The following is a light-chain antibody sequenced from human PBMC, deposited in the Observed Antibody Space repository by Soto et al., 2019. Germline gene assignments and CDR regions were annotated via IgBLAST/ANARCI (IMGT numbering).Light chain of an antibody. V-gene: IGKV3-15*01. Sequence: EIVLTQSPSTLSVSPGERATLSCRASQSVSTNLAWYQQKAGQAPRLLIYGASTRATAIPARFSGSGSGSEFTLTISSLQSEDFAVYYCQQYNIWPLTFGGGTKV. CDR2: GAS. CDR1: QSVSTN. CDR3: QQYNIWPLT. J-gene: IGKJ4*01.